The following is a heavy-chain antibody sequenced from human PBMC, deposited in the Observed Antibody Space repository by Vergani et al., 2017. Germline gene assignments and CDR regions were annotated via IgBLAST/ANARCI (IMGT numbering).Heavy chain of an antibody. Sequence: EVQLLESGGELVQPGGSLRLSCAASGFTFNTYTMSWVRQAPGKGLEWISAISGSGDSTYYADSVKGRFTISRDNSKNTLYLQMNSLRAEDTAVYYCAKDLSGALDYWGQGTLVTVSS. CDR3: AKDLSGALDY. V-gene: IGHV3-23*01. J-gene: IGHJ4*02. CDR2: ISGSGDST. D-gene: IGHD5-12*01. CDR1: GFTFNTYT.